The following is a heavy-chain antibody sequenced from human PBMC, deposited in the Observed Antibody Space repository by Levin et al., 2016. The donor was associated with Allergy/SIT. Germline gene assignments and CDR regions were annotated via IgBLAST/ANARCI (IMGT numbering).Heavy chain of an antibody. CDR1: GYTFTSYD. CDR2: MNPNSGNT. V-gene: IGHV1-8*01. Sequence: ASVKVSCKASGYTFTSYDINWVRQGTGQGLEWMGWMNPNSGNTGYAQKFQGRVTMTRDTSITTAYMELSSLRSEDTAVYYCARGYEWERSRDVFDIWGQGTMVTVSS. D-gene: IGHD1-26*01. CDR3: ARGYEWERSRDVFDI. J-gene: IGHJ3*02.